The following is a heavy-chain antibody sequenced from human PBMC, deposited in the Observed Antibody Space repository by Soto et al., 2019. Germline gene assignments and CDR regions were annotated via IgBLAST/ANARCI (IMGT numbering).Heavy chain of an antibody. CDR2: IDPLDSHT. CDR3: AVFRSSWFGDGRLDS. Sequence: GESLEISCKASGYIRNTDWISWVRQKPGKGLEWMGRIDPLDSHTKYSPSFEGRVTISADKSTSKAYLQWNSLEASDTAIYYCAVFRSSWFGDGRLDSWGPGTLVTVSS. CDR1: GYIRNTDW. V-gene: IGHV5-10-1*01. J-gene: IGHJ4*02. D-gene: IGHD6-13*01.